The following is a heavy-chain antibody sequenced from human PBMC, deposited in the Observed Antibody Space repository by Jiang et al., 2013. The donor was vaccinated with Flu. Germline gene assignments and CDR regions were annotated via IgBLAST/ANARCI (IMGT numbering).Heavy chain of an antibody. J-gene: IGHJ3*01. V-gene: IGHV2-5*02. CDR1: GFSLATGGVA. D-gene: IGHD3-10*01. Sequence: KPTQTLTLTCTLSGFSLATGGVAVGWFRRPPGKALEWLVHIYWDDEKRYSPPLKRRLTITKDTSKSQVVLTMTNMDPVDTATYYCARMHSGSTGTAFDLWGQGT. CDR2: IYWDDEK. CDR3: ARMHSGSTGTAFDL.